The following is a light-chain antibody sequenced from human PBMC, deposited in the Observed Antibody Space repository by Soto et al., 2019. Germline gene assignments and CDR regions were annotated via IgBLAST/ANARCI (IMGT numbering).Light chain of an antibody. Sequence: EIVLTQSPGTLSLSPGERATLSCRASQSVGNNYLAWYQQKPGQAPRFLIYDASSRATGIPDRFSGSGSGTDCTLPISRLEPEDFAVYYCQQYGSTPLTFGGGTKVEIK. V-gene: IGKV3-20*01. J-gene: IGKJ4*01. CDR3: QQYGSTPLT. CDR1: QSVGNNY. CDR2: DAS.